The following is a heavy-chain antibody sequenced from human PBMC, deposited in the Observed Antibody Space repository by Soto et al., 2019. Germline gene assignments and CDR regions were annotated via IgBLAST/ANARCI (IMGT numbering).Heavy chain of an antibody. V-gene: IGHV3-53*01. CDR1: GFTFSSND. D-gene: IGHD3-22*01. CDR2: IYSSGST. CDR3: ATRPLLPGAH. J-gene: IGHJ3*01. Sequence: EVQLVESGGGLIQPGGSLRLSCAASGFTFSSNDMNWVRQAPGKGLEWVSLIYSSGSTSYADSVKGRFTISRDNSKNTLYLQMSSLRVEDTAVYYGATRPLLPGAHWGQGTMVTVSS.